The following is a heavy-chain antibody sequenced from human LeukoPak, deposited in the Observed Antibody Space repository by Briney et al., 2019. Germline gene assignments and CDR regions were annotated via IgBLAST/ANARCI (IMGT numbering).Heavy chain of an antibody. D-gene: IGHD1-26*01. Sequence: GASVKVSCKASGYTFTGYYMHWVRQAPGQGLEWMGWISAYNGNTNYARKLQGRVTMTTDTSTSTAYMELSSLRSEDTAVYYCARDFLSGRNYFDYWGQGTLVTVSS. CDR3: ARDFLSGRNYFDY. V-gene: IGHV1-18*04. J-gene: IGHJ4*02. CDR1: GYTFTGYY. CDR2: ISAYNGNT.